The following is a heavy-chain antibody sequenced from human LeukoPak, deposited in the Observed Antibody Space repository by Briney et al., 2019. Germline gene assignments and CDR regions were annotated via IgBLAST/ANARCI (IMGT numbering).Heavy chain of an antibody. J-gene: IGHJ3*02. CDR3: AGQVSRFDGAFDI. V-gene: IGHV1-8*01. D-gene: IGHD3-3*01. Sequence: AASVKVSCKASGYTFTSYDINWVRQATGQGLEWMGWMNPNSGNTGYAQKFQGRVTMTRNTSISTAYMELSSLRSEDTAVYYCAGQVSRFDGAFDIWGQGTMVTVSS. CDR1: GYTFTSYD. CDR2: MNPNSGNT.